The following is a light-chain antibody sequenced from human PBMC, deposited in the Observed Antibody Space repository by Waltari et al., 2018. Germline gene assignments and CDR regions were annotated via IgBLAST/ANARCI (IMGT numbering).Light chain of an antibody. Sequence: QSALTQPASVSGSPGQSITISCTGTSSDVGGYNYVSWYQQHPGKAPKFMIYDVSKRPSGVSNRFPGSKSGNTASLTISGLQAEDEADYYCSSYTSSSTWVFGGGTKLTVL. CDR3: SSYTSSSTWV. CDR1: SSDVGGYNY. CDR2: DVS. J-gene: IGLJ3*02. V-gene: IGLV2-14*01.